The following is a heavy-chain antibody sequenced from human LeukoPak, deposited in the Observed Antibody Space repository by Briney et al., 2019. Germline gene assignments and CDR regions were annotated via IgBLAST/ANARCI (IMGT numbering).Heavy chain of an antibody. V-gene: IGHV4-39*07. D-gene: IGHD2-15*01. J-gene: IGHJ5*02. CDR2: IYYSGST. CDR1: SVSISKTSYY. Sequence: KSSETLSLTCNVSSVSISKTSYYWGWIRQPPGKGLEWIGNIYYSGSTYYHPSLKSRVTISVDTSKNQFSLKLSSVTAADTAVYYCARVPDCSGGSCYVWFDPWGQGTLVTVSS. CDR3: ARVPDCSGGSCYVWFDP.